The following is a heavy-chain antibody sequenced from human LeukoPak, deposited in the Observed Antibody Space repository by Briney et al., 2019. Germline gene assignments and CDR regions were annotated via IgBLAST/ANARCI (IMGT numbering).Heavy chain of an antibody. CDR2: FDPEDGET. CDR1: GYTLTELS. V-gene: IGHV1-24*01. Sequence: ASVKVSCKVSGYTLTELSMHWVRQAPGKGLEWMGGFDPEDGETIYAQKFQGRVTMTEDTSTDTAYMELSSLRSEDTAVYYCATGQYYDFWSGYYTDYWGQGTLVTVSS. J-gene: IGHJ4*02. D-gene: IGHD3-3*01. CDR3: ATGQYYDFWSGYYTDY.